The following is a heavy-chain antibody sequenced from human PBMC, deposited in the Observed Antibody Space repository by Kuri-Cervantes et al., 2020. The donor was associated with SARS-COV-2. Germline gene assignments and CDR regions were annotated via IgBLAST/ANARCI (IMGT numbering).Heavy chain of an antibody. J-gene: IGHJ5*02. CDR3: ARETGEGWFDP. Sequence: SETLSLTCAVYGGSFSGYYWSWIRQPAGKGLEWIGYIYTSGSTNYNPSLKSRVTISVDTFKNQFSLKLSSVTAADTAVYYCARETGEGWFDPWGQGTLVTVSS. D-gene: IGHD7-27*01. V-gene: IGHV4-4*09. CDR2: IYTSGST. CDR1: GGSFSGYY.